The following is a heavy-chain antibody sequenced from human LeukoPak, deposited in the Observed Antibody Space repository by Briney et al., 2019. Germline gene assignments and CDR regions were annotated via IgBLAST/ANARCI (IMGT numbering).Heavy chain of an antibody. D-gene: IGHD3-10*01. CDR2: ISAYNGNT. CDR1: GYTFTNYA. CDR3: ARGGSRSRRGDDAFDI. J-gene: IGHJ3*02. V-gene: IGHV1-18*01. Sequence: ASVKVSFKASGYTFTNYAMNWVRQAPGQGREGVGLISAYNGNTELAQRFQGRVTLATDASTSTAYVELRSLTSDDTAVYFCARGGSRSRRGDDAFDIWGQGTMVTVSS.